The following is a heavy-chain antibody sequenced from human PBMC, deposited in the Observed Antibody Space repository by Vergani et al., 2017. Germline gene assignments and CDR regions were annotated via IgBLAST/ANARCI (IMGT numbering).Heavy chain of an antibody. CDR1: GYSFTSYW. CDR3: ASQYCSGGSCYAVNGAFDI. Sequence: EVQLVQSGAEVKKPGESLKISCKGSGYSFTSYWIGWVRQMPGKGLEWMGIIYPGDSDTRYSPSFQGQVTISADKSISTAYLQWSSLKASDTAMYYCASQYCSGGSCYAVNGAFDIWGQGTMVTVSS. J-gene: IGHJ3*02. V-gene: IGHV5-51*01. CDR2: IYPGDSDT. D-gene: IGHD2-15*01.